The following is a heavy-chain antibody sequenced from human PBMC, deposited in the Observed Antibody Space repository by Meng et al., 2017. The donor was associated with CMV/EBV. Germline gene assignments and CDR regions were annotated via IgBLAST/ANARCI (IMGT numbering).Heavy chain of an antibody. Sequence: AASGFTFSSYAMHWVRQAPGKGLEWVAVISYDGSNKYYADSVKGRFTISRDNSKNTLYLQMNSLRAEDTAVYYCARGTRPYYYDSSDYWGQGTLVTVSS. CDR3: ARGTRPYYYDSSDY. J-gene: IGHJ4*02. CDR1: GFTFSSYA. V-gene: IGHV3-30-3*01. CDR2: ISYDGSNK. D-gene: IGHD3-22*01.